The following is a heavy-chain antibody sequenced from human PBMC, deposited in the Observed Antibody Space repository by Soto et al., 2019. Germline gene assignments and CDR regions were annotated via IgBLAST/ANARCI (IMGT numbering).Heavy chain of an antibody. CDR1: GFTFSSYG. V-gene: IGHV3-30*18. D-gene: IGHD2-15*01. CDR2: ISYDGSNK. CDR3: AKLGYCSGGSCYSRRSYFDY. Sequence: GGSLRLSCAASGFTFSSYGMHWVRQAPGKGLEWVAVISYDGSNKYYADSVKGRFTISRDNSKNTLYLQMNSLRAEDTAVYYCAKLGYCSGGSCYSRRSYFDYWGQGTLVTVSS. J-gene: IGHJ4*02.